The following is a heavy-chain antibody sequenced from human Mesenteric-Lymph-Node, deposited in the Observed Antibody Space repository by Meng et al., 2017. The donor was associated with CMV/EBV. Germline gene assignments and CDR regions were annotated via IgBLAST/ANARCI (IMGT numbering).Heavy chain of an antibody. J-gene: IGHJ5*02. CDR1: KFAFSDYA. V-gene: IGHV3-23*01. D-gene: IGHD2-2*01. Sequence: GESLKISCAASKFAFSDYAMTWVRQAPGKGLEWVSAISRDSDLTFYADSVKGRFTISRDNSKNTLYLQMNTLRPEDTAVYYCARGRYCSSTSCSGWFDPWGQGTLVTVSS. CDR2: ISRDSDLT. CDR3: ARGRYCSSTSCSGWFDP.